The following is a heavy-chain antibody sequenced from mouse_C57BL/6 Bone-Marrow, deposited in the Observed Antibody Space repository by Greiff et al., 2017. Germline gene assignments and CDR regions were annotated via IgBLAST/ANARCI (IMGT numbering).Heavy chain of an antibody. V-gene: IGHV5-6*01. J-gene: IGHJ4*01. Sequence: EVQVVESGGDLVKPGGSLKFSCAASGFTFSSYGMSWVRPTPDQRLEWVATIRSGGSYTYYPDSVKGRFTISRDNAKNTLYLQMSSLKSENTAMYYCARLRNYYGSGDYAMDYWGQGTSVTVSA. CDR3: ARLRNYYGSGDYAMDY. D-gene: IGHD1-1*01. CDR1: GFTFSSYG. CDR2: IRSGGSYT.